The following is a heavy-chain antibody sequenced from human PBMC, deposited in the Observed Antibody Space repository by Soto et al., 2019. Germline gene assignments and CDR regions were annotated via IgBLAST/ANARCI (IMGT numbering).Heavy chain of an antibody. V-gene: IGHV4-31*03. Sequence: SETLSLTCTVSGGSISSGGYYWSWIRQHPGKGLEWIGYIYYSGSTYYNPSLKSRVTISVDTSKNQFSLKLSSVTAADTAVYYCASNRREQLGWFDPWGQGTLVTVSS. CDR2: IYYSGST. CDR1: GGSISSGGYY. D-gene: IGHD6-13*01. CDR3: ASNRREQLGWFDP. J-gene: IGHJ5*02.